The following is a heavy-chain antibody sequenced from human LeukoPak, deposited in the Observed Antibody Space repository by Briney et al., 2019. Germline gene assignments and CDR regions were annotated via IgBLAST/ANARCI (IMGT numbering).Heavy chain of an antibody. CDR3: AREDAEQMDNSFDI. CDR1: GDSIKNYY. J-gene: IGHJ3*02. D-gene: IGHD5-24*01. CDR2: VYYIGST. V-gene: IGHV4-39*07. Sequence: SETLSLTCTVSGDSIKNYYWSWIRQPPGKGPEWIGSVYYIGSTFYNPSLKSRLTISIDTSKNQFSLKLRSVTAADTAVYYCAREDAEQMDNSFDIWGQGTMVTVSS.